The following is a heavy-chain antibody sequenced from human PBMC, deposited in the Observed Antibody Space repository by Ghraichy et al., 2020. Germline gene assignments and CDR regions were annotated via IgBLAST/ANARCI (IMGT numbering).Heavy chain of an antibody. V-gene: IGHV3-23*01. CDR2: MSGGGGST. J-gene: IGHJ4*02. CDR3: AGTVAAPDY. Sequence: GEGLEWVSAMSGGGGSTYYADSVKGRFTISRDNSKNTLYLQMNSLRAEDTAVYYCAGTVAAPDYWGQGTLVTVSS. D-gene: IGHD2-15*01.